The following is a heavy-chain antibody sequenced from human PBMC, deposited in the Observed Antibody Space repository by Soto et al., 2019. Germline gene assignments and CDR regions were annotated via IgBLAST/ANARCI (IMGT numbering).Heavy chain of an antibody. CDR1: CYTFTSYG. CDR3: ARLLGYYDSSGSHPAYFDY. CDR2: ISAYNGNT. V-gene: IGHV1-18*01. D-gene: IGHD3-22*01. J-gene: IGHJ4*02. Sequence: GXSVKVSFKASCYTFTSYGISWVRQAPVQGLEWMGWISAYNGNTNYAQKLQGRVTMTTDTSTSTAYMELRSLRSDDTAVYYCARLLGYYDSSGSHPAYFDYWGQGTLVTVSS.